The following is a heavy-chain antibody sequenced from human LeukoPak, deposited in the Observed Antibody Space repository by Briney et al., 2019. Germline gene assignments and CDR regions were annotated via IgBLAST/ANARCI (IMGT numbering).Heavy chain of an antibody. J-gene: IGHJ6*02. V-gene: IGHV3-23*01. CDR1: GFIFSSYS. CDR2: TGSGKNT. CDR3: AKAASSSWPSYQYGMDV. Sequence: GGSLRLSCAASGFIFSSYSMSWVRQAPGKGLEWVSVTGSGKNTYYADSVKGRFTISKDNSKNTVYLQMNDLRVDDTPVYYCAKAASSSWPSYQYGMDVWGQGTTVTVSS. D-gene: IGHD6-13*01.